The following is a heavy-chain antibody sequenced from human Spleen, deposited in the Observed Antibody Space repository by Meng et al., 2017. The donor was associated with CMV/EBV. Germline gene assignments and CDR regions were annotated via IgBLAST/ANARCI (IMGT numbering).Heavy chain of an antibody. CDR1: GFTFSTYG. Sequence: GESLKISCAASGFTFSTYGMIWVRQAPGKGLEWVSGISSSGGGTYYAGSVKGRFAISRDNSKNTLYLRMNSLRVDDTALYYCARVAGQWLAFESWGQGTLVTVSS. CDR2: ISSSGGGT. V-gene: IGHV3-23*01. CDR3: ARVAGQWLAFES. J-gene: IGHJ4*02. D-gene: IGHD6-19*01.